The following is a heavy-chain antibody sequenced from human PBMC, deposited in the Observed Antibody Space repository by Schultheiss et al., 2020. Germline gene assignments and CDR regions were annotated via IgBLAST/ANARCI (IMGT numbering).Heavy chain of an antibody. J-gene: IGHJ4*02. CDR3: AKDIMQQPREEGVY. V-gene: IGHV3-9*01. CDR2: ISWNSGSI. D-gene: IGHD6-13*01. CDR1: GFTFDDYA. Sequence: GGSLRLSCAASGFTFDDYAMHWVRQAPGKGLEWVSGISWNSGSIGYADSVKGRFTISRDNAKNSLYLQMNSLRAEDTALYYCAKDIMQQPREEGVYWGQGTLVTVSS.